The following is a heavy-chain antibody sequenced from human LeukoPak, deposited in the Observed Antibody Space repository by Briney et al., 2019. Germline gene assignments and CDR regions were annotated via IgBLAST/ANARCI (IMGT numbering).Heavy chain of an antibody. CDR3: ARAEWSNWYFDL. Sequence: GGSLRLSCAASGFTFSTYWMNWVRQAPGKGLEGGANIKQDGSEKYYVDSVKGRFTLSRDSAKNSLYLQMNSLRAEDTAVYYCARAEWSNWYFDLWGRGTLVTVSS. J-gene: IGHJ2*01. CDR2: IKQDGSEK. CDR1: GFTFSTYW. D-gene: IGHD3-3*01. V-gene: IGHV3-7*03.